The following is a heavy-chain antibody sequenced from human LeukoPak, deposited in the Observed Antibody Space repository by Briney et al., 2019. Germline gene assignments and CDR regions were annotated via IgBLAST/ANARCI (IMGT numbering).Heavy chain of an antibody. CDR1: GFTVSSNS. J-gene: IGHJ4*02. V-gene: IGHV3-66*03. CDR3: AKEGLRFFDF. Sequence: GGSLRLSCTVSGFTVSSNSMSWVRQAPGKGLEWVSFIYSDNTHYSDSVKGRFTISRDNSKNTLYLQMNSLRSEDTAVYYCAKEGLRFFDFWGQGTLVTVSS. CDR2: IYSDNT. D-gene: IGHD5-12*01.